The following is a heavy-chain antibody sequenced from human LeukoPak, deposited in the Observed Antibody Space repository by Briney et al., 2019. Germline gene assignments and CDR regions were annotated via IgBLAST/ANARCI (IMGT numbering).Heavy chain of an antibody. CDR2: IQYDGGNK. CDR3: AELGITMIGGV. CDR1: GFIFSTYG. V-gene: IGHV3-30*02. D-gene: IGHD3-10*02. Sequence: GGSLRLSCAASGFIFSTYGMHWVRQAPGKGLEWVTFIQYDGGNKNYADSVKGRFTISRDNAKNSLYLQMNSLRAEDTAVYYCAELGITMIGGVWGKGTTVTISS. J-gene: IGHJ6*04.